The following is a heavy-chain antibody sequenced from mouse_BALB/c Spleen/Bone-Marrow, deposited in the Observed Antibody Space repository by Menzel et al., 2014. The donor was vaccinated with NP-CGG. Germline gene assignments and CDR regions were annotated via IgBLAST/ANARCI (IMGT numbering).Heavy chain of an antibody. Sequence: VQLVESGPELVKPGALVKISCRASGYTFTSYDINWVKQRPGQGLEWIGWIYPGDGSTNYNEKFKGKATLTADNSPSTAYMQLSSLTSENSAVYFCARWNYGSRRGFDYWGQGTTLTVSS. CDR1: GYTFTSYD. J-gene: IGHJ2*01. D-gene: IGHD1-1*01. CDR2: IYPGDGST. CDR3: ARWNYGSRRGFDY. V-gene: IGHV1S56*01.